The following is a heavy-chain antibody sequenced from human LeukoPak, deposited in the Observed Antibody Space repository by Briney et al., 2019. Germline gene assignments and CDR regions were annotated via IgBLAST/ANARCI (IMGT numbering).Heavy chain of an antibody. CDR2: ISAYNGNT. D-gene: IGHD3-9*01. CDR1: GYTFTSYG. J-gene: IGHJ4*02. V-gene: IGHV1-18*01. Sequence: ASVKVSCRASGYTFTSYGISWVRRAPGQGLEWMGWISAYNGNTNYAQKLQGRVTMTTDTSTSTAYMELRSLRSDDTAVYYCARGKSGSLLRYFDWYYFDYWGQGTLVTVSS. CDR3: ARGKSGSLLRYFDWYYFDY.